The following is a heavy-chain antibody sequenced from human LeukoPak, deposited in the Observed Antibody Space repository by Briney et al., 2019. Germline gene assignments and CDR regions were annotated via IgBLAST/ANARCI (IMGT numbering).Heavy chain of an antibody. CDR2: MSYDGSNK. CDR1: GFTLSSYT. D-gene: IGHD2-2*01. J-gene: IGHJ4*02. V-gene: IGHV3-30-3*01. Sequence: GGSLRLSCAASGFTLSSYTMHWVRQAPGKGLEWVAVMSYDGSNKHYADSMKGRFTISRDNSKNTLYLQVNSLRAEDTAVYFCASTYCSSTSCSKPFDYWGQGTLVTVSS. CDR3: ASTYCSSTSCSKPFDY.